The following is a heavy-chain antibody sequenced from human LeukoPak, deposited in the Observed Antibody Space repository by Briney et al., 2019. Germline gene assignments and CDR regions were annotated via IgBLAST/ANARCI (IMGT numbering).Heavy chain of an antibody. D-gene: IGHD6-19*01. J-gene: IGHJ4*02. CDR3: ARDLKRGYSSGRYSWGTGSSNDY. CDR2: IKQDGSEK. V-gene: IGHV3-7*01. CDR1: GFTFSSYW. Sequence: GGSLRLSCAASGFTFSSYWMSWVRQAPGKGLEWVAIIKQDGSEKYYVDSVKGRFTISRDNAKSSLYLQMNSLRAEDTALYYCARDLKRGYSSGRYSWGTGSSNDYWGQGTLVTVSS.